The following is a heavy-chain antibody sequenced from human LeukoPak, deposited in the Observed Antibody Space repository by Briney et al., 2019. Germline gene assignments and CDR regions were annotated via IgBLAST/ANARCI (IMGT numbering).Heavy chain of an antibody. V-gene: IGHV1-3*01. CDR2: INAGNGNT. D-gene: IGHD2-2*01. Sequence: ASVKVSCKASGYTFTKYAMNWVRQAPGQRLEWMGWINAGNGNTKYSQKFQGRVTITRDTSASTAYMELSSLRSEDTAVYYCARDTSYCSSTSCYEAFDIWGQGTMVTVSS. J-gene: IGHJ3*02. CDR1: GYTFTKYA. CDR3: ARDTSYCSSTSCYEAFDI.